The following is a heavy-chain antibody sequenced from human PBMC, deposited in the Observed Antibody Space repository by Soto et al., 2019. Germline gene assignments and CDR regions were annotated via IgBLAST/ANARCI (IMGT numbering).Heavy chain of an antibody. CDR1: GFTFSSCG. Sequence: QVQLVESGGGVVQPGRSLRLSCAASGFTFSSCGMHWVRQAPGKGLEWVAVISYDGSNKYYADSVKGRFTISRDNSKNTLYLQMNSLRAEDTAVYYCAKGEGGMDVWGQGTTVTVSS. CDR2: ISYDGSNK. CDR3: AKGEGGMDV. J-gene: IGHJ6*02. V-gene: IGHV3-30*18.